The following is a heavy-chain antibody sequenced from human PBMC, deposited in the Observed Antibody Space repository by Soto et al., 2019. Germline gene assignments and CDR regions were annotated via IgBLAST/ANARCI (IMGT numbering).Heavy chain of an antibody. CDR3: ARSVVTLGNWFDP. D-gene: IGHD3-16*01. J-gene: IGHJ5*02. V-gene: IGHV4-59*01. CDR1: GGSISSYY. Sequence: QVQLQESGPGLVKPSETLSLTCTVSGGSISSYYWSWIRQPPGKGLEWIGYIYYSGSTNYNPSLKSRVTISVDTSKNQFSLKLSSVTAADTAVYYCARSVVTLGNWFDPWGQGTLVTVSS. CDR2: IYYSGST.